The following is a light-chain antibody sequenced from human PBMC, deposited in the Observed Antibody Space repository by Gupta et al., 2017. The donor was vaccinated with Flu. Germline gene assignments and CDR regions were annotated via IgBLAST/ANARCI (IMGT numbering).Light chain of an antibody. CDR1: SSNIGSNY. V-gene: IGLV1-47*01. CDR2: RNN. CDR3: AAWDDSLSGL. Sequence: QSVLPPPPSASGTPGQRVTITCSGSSSNIGSNYVYWYQQLPGTAPKLLIYRNNQRPSGVPDRFSGAKAGTAASLAISGLRSEDEADYYCAAWDDSLSGLFDGGTKLTVL. J-gene: IGLJ2*01.